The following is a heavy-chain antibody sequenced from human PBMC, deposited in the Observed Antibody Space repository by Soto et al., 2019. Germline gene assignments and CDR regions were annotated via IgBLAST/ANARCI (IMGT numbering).Heavy chain of an antibody. CDR3: ARHGFTMVRGVINWFDP. D-gene: IGHD3-10*01. Sequence: SETLSLTCTVSGGSISSDSYYWGWIRQPPGKGLEWIGSIYYSGSTYYNPSLKSRVTISVDTSKNQFSLKLSSVTAADTAVYYCARHGFTMVRGVINWFDPWGQGTLVTVSS. CDR1: GGSISSDSYY. J-gene: IGHJ5*02. V-gene: IGHV4-39*01. CDR2: IYYSGST.